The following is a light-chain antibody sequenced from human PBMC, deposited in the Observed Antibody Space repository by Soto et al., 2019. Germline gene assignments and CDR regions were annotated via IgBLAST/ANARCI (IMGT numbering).Light chain of an antibody. CDR2: RNN. CDR3: AAWDDSLSGVV. V-gene: IGLV1-47*01. CDR1: SSNIGSKY. Sequence: QSVLTQPPSASGTPGQRVTISCSGSSSNIGSKYAYWYQQPPGRAPKLLIYRNNQRPSGVPDRFSGSKSGTSASLAISGLRSEDEADYYCAAWDDSLSGVVFGGGTKLTVL. J-gene: IGLJ2*01.